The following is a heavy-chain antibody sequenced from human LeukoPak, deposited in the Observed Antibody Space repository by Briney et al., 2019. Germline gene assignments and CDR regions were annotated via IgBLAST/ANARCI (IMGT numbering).Heavy chain of an antibody. CDR1: GGSISSGSYY. Sequence: SETLSLTCTVSGGSISSGSYYWSWIRQPAGKGLEWIGRIYTSGSTNYNPSLKSRVTISVDTSKNQFSLKLSSVTAADTAVYYCARGIYGSVLEYWGQGTLVTVSS. CDR2: IYTSGST. D-gene: IGHD3-10*01. V-gene: IGHV4-61*02. J-gene: IGHJ4*02. CDR3: ARGIYGSVLEY.